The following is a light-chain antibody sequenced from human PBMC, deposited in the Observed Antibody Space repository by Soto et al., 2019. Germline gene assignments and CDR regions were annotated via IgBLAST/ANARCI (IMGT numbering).Light chain of an antibody. V-gene: IGKV3-20*01. CDR3: QQYGSSLFT. CDR1: QSVSSSY. Sequence: GLTQSPGTLSLSTGERATLSCRASQSVSSSYLAWYQQKPGQAPRLLIYGASSRATGIPDRFSGSGSGTDFTLTISRLEPEDFAVYYCQQYGSSLFTFGGGTKVDIK. J-gene: IGKJ4*01. CDR2: GAS.